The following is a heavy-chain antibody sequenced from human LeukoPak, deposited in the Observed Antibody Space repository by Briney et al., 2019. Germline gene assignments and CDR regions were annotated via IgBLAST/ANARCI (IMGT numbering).Heavy chain of an antibody. CDR1: GGSISSGGYY. CDR3: ARAATEYQLLPYSDY. J-gene: IGHJ4*02. V-gene: IGHV4-31*03. Sequence: SQTLSLTCTVSGGSISSGGYYWSWIRQHPGKGLEWIGYIYYSGSTYYNPSLKSRVTISVDTSKNQFSLKLSSVTAADTAVYYCARAATEYQLLPYSDYWGQGTLVTVSS. D-gene: IGHD2-2*01. CDR2: IYYSGST.